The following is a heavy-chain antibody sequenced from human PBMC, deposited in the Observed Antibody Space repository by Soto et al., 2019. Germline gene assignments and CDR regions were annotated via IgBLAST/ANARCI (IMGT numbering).Heavy chain of an antibody. V-gene: IGHV4-31*03. J-gene: IGHJ4*02. Sequence: SETLSLTCTVSGGSINSGDSYWNWIRQHPEKGLEWIGYINYRGSTFYNPSLKSRIIISVDTSKNQFSLSLSSVTAADTAVYYCARDAPGVAPYWGQGTLGTVSS. CDR1: GGSINSGDSY. CDR3: ARDAPGVAPY. D-gene: IGHD2-2*01. CDR2: INYRGST.